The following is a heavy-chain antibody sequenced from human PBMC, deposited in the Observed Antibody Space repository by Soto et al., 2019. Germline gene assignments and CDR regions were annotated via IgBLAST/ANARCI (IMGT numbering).Heavy chain of an antibody. CDR1: GFTFSNYW. V-gene: IGHV3-7*04. CDR2: IKQNGSEK. CDR3: ARDGGYCTSTSCYRDFDY. Sequence: EVQLVESGGGLVQPGGSLRLSCAASGFTFSNYWMSWVRQAPGEGLEWVANIKQNGSEKYYVDSVKGRFTISRDNAKNSLYLQINSLRAEDTAVYYCARDGGYCTSTSCYRDFDYWGQGTLVTVS. D-gene: IGHD2-2*02. J-gene: IGHJ4*02.